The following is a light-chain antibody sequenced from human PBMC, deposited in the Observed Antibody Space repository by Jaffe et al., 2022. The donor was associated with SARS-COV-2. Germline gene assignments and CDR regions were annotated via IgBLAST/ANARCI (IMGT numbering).Light chain of an antibody. J-gene: IGKJ2*01. Sequence: DIVMTQSPDSLVVSLGERATINCKSSQSILSSSNNKNYLAWYQQKPGQPPKLLIYWASTRESGVPDRLSGSGSGTDFTLTISSLQAEDVAVYYCQQYFGSPTFGQGTKLEIK. CDR3: QQYFGSPT. CDR2: WAS. CDR1: QSILSSSNNKNY. V-gene: IGKV4-1*01.